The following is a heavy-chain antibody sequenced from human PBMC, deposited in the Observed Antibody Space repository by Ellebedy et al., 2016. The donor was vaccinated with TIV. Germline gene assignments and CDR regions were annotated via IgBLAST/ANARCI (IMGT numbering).Heavy chain of an antibody. J-gene: IGHJ4*02. CDR3: VKGVVGGRG. V-gene: IGHV3-64D*09. CDR2: ITSSGDST. Sequence: GESLKISCSASGFSFDSYAMHWVRQAPGKGLECISAITSSGDSTYYADSVEGRFTVSRDNSKNTRYLQMSSMRPEDTAVYYCVKGVVGGRGWGQGTLVTVSS. D-gene: IGHD3-3*01. CDR1: GFSFDSYA.